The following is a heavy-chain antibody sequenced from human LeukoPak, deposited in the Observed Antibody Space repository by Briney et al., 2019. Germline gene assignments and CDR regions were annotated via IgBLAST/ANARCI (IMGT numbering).Heavy chain of an antibody. CDR3: ARDTYYYDSSGYRPGDY. J-gene: IGHJ4*02. V-gene: IGHV1-2*02. CDR1: GYTFTGYY. CDR2: INPNSGGT. Sequence: ASVKVSCKASGYTFTGYYMHWVRQAPGQGLEWMGWINPNSGGTNYAQKFQGRVTMTRDTSISIAYMELSRLRSDDTAVYYCARDTYYYDSSGYRPGDYWGQGTLVTVSS. D-gene: IGHD3-22*01.